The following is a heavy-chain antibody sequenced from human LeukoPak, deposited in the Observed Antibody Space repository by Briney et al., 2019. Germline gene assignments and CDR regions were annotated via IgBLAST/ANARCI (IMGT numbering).Heavy chain of an antibody. CDR3: ATGERLVPAAMWFDY. Sequence: ASVKVSCKASGYTFTDYYMHWVRQAPGQGLEWMGWINPKSGGRSYAQRFQGRVTMTRDTSISTAYMELSRLRSDDTAVYYCATGERLVPAAMWFDYWGQGTLITVSS. J-gene: IGHJ4*02. V-gene: IGHV1-2*02. CDR2: INPKSGGR. D-gene: IGHD2-2*01. CDR1: GYTFTDYY.